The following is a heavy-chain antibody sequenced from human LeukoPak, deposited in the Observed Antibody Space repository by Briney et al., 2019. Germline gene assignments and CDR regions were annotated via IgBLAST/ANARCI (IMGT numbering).Heavy chain of an antibody. CDR3: ARDGYSYGQGRYYYYYMDV. CDR2: INTSGGTT. CDR1: GYTFTSYY. Sequence: GASVKVSCKASGYTFTSYYMHWVLQGPGQGLGRMGIINTSGGTTSYAQKFQGRVTMTRETCTSTVYMELSSLRSEDTAVYYCARDGYSYGQGRYYYYYMDVWGKGTTVTVSS. D-gene: IGHD5-18*01. V-gene: IGHV1-46*01. J-gene: IGHJ6*03.